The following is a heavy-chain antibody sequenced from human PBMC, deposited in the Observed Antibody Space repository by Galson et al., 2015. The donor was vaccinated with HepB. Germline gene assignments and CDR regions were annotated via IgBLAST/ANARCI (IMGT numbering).Heavy chain of an antibody. CDR3: TLGGAASY. CDR2: IKSKTFGGPT. CDR1: GFPFGNYA. Sequence: SLRLSCAGSGFPFGNYAMSWFRQAPGKGLEWLGYIKSKTFGGPTQYAASVRGRFTISRDDSASLAYLQMYNLRIEDTAMYYCTLGGAASYWGQVTLVTVSS. J-gene: IGHJ4*02. D-gene: IGHD2-15*01. V-gene: IGHV3-49*03.